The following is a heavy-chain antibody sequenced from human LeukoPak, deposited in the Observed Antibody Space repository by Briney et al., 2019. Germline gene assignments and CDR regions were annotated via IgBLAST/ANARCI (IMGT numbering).Heavy chain of an antibody. D-gene: IGHD3-22*01. CDR1: GFTFSCYG. CDR2: IRYDGSNK. CDR3: AKDTRSPGITMIVVVITPPDY. V-gene: IGHV3-30*02. J-gene: IGHJ4*02. Sequence: QSGGSLRLSCAASGFTFSCYGMHWVRQAPGKGLEWVAFIRYDGSNKYYADSVKGRFTISRDNSKNTLYLQMNSLRAEDTAVYYCAKDTRSPGITMIVVVITPPDYWGQGTLVTVSS.